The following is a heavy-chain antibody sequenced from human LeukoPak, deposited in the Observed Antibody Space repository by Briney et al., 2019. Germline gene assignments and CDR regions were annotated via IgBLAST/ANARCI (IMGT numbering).Heavy chain of an antibody. D-gene: IGHD2-15*01. CDR1: GASISSGSYY. CDR3: ARVNRLRGGGKTKVGYYYMDV. Sequence: PSETLSLTCTVSGASISSGSYYWNWIRQPAGKGLEWIGRIFASGSTNYNPSLKSRVTISLDTSKNQISLKLRSVPAADTAVYYCARVNRLRGGGKTKVGYYYMDVWGKGTTVTISS. J-gene: IGHJ6*03. CDR2: IFASGST. V-gene: IGHV4-61*02.